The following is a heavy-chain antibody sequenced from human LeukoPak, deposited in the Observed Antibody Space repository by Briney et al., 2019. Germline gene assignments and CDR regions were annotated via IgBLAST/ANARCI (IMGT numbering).Heavy chain of an antibody. CDR1: GGTFSSYA. CDR2: IIPSFGTA. V-gene: IGHV1-69*05. Sequence: SVKFSCKASGGTFSSYAISWVRQAPGQGLEWMGGIIPSFGTANYAQKFQGRVTITTDESTSTAYMALSSLRSEDTAVDYCARVVSPVGYCSSTSCYTRGWFDPWGQGTLVTVSS. J-gene: IGHJ5*02. CDR3: ARVVSPVGYCSSTSCYTRGWFDP. D-gene: IGHD2-2*02.